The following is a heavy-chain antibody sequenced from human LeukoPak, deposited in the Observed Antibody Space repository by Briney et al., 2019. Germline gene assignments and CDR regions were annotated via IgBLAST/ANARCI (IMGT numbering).Heavy chain of an antibody. J-gene: IGHJ4*02. CDR1: GGSFSGYY. CDR2: INHSGST. D-gene: IGHD1-26*01. V-gene: IGHV4-34*01. CDR3: ARAYSGSYSPDY. Sequence: NPSETLSLTCAVYGGSFSGYYWSWIRQPPGKGLEWIGEINHSGSTNYNPSLKSRVTISVDTSKNQFFLKLSSVTAADTAVYYCARAYSGSYSPDYWGQGTLVTVSS.